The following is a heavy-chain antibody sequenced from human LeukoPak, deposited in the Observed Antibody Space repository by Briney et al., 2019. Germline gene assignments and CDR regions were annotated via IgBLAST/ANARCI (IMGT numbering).Heavy chain of an antibody. CDR3: AKSGVAARPPPTNFDY. J-gene: IGHJ4*02. CDR1: GFIFDDHG. Sequence: GGSLRLSCAASGFIFDDHGMHWVRQAPGKGLEWVSGISWSSGIIGYADSVKGRFTISRDNSKNTLYLQMNSLRAEDTAVYYCAKSGVAARPPPTNFDYWGQGTLVTVSS. CDR2: ISWSSGII. D-gene: IGHD6-6*01. V-gene: IGHV3-9*01.